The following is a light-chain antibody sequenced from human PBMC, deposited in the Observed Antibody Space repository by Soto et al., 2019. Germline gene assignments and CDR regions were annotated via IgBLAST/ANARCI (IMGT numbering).Light chain of an antibody. CDR1: QSVSSN. CDR2: GAS. Sequence: EIVMTQSPATLSVSPGEGATLSCRASQSVSSNLAWYQQKPGQAPRLLIYGASTRAAGIPASFSGSRSGTEFTLTISSLQSEDFAVYYCQQYNNWPFTFGRGTKVDIK. J-gene: IGKJ3*01. CDR3: QQYNNWPFT. V-gene: IGKV3-15*01.